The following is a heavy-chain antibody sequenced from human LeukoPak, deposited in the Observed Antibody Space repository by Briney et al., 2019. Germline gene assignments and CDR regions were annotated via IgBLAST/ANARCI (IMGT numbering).Heavy chain of an antibody. CDR2: MNPNSGNT. Sequence: ASVKVSCKTSGGTFSSYAISWVRQATGQGLEWMGWMNPNSGNTGYAQKFQGRVTMTRNTSISTAYMELSSLRSEDTAVYYCARGAGRTYYYYGMDVWGQGTTVTVSS. CDR3: ARGAGRTYYYYGMDV. V-gene: IGHV1-8*01. J-gene: IGHJ6*02. CDR1: GGTFSSYA.